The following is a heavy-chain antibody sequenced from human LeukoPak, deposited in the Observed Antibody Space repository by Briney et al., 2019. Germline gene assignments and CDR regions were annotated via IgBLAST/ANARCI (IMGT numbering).Heavy chain of an antibody. Sequence: QSGGSLRLSCAASGFTFSSYGMHWVRQAPGKGLEWVAVIWYDGSNKYYADSVKGRFTISRDNAKDTLYLQMNSLRDEDTAVYYCARDIYYYDSSVFDYWGQGTLVTVSS. V-gene: IGHV3-33*01. CDR3: ARDIYYYDSSVFDY. J-gene: IGHJ4*02. CDR2: IWYDGSNK. CDR1: GFTFSSYG. D-gene: IGHD3-22*01.